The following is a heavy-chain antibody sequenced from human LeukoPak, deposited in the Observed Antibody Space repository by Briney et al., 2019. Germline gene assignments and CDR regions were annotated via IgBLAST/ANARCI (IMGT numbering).Heavy chain of an antibody. V-gene: IGHV4-39*01. CDR2: IYYSGST. CDR3: AGLDDYVWGSYRHDY. CDR1: GGSISSSSYY. D-gene: IGHD3-16*02. J-gene: IGHJ4*02. Sequence: SETLSLTCTVSGGSISSSSYYWGWIRQPPGKGLEWIGSIYYSGSTYYNPSLKSRVTISVDTSKNQFSLKLSSVTAADTAVYYCAGLDDYVWGSYRHDYWGQGTRVTVSS.